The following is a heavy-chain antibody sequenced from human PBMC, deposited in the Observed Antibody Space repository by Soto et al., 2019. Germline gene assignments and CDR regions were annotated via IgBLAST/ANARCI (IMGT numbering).Heavy chain of an antibody. CDR3: ARGVREYDFWSGYFHDYYYYGMDV. Sequence: SSETLSLTCTVSGGSISSGGYYWSWVRQHPGKGLEWIGYIYYSGSTYYNPSLKSRVTISVDTSKNQFSLKLSSVTAADTAVYYCARGVREYDFWSGYFHDYYYYGMDVWGQGTTVTVAS. J-gene: IGHJ6*02. CDR2: IYYSGST. D-gene: IGHD3-3*01. V-gene: IGHV4-31*03. CDR1: GGSISSGGYY.